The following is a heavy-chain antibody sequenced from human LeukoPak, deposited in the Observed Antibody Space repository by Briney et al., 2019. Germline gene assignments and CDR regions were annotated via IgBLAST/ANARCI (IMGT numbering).Heavy chain of an antibody. J-gene: IGHJ4*02. CDR3: AKDTKQYYDAFAPDY. CDR1: GYTFTRYY. CDR2: INPSGGST. Sequence: ASVKVSCKASGYTFTRYYMYWVRQAPGQGLEWRGIINPSGGSTNYAQKFQGRVTMTRDTSTNTVYMELSSLRSEDTAVYYCAKDTKQYYDAFAPDYWGQGTLVTVSS. D-gene: IGHD3-22*01. V-gene: IGHV1-46*01.